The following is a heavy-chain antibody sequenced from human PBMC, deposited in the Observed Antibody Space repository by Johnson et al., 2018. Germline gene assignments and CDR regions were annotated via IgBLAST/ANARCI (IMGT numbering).Heavy chain of an antibody. J-gene: IGHJ4*02. CDR1: GFSFSNYG. CDR2: ISYDVSNK. Sequence: QVQLVQSGGGVVQPGRSLRLSCAASGFSFSNYGMHWVRQAPGKGLGWVAVISYDVSNKHYVASVKGRFTISRDNSKNTLYLQMNSLRAEDTAVYYCALDTAMLGGFDYWGQGTPVTVSS. D-gene: IGHD5-18*01. V-gene: IGHV3-30*03. CDR3: ALDTAMLGGFDY.